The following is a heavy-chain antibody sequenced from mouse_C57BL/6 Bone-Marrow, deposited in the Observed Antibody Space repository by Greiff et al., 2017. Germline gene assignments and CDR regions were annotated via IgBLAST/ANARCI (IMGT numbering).Heavy chain of an antibody. D-gene: IGHD1-1*01. CDR2: INPNYGTT. Sequence: EVQLQQSGPELVKPGASVKISCKASGYSFTDYNMNWVKQSNGKSLEWIGVINPNYGTTSYNQKLKGKVTLTVDQSNSTDNVKLNSLTSEDYAIYYCARGDYGSSYEYYAMDYWGQGTSVTVSS. CDR3: ARGDYGSSYEYYAMDY. CDR1: GYSFTDYN. V-gene: IGHV1-39*01. J-gene: IGHJ4*01.